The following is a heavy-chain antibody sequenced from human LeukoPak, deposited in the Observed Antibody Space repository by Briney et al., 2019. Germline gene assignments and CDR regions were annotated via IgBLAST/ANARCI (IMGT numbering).Heavy chain of an antibody. CDR2: IIPILGIA. Sequence: ASVKVSCKASGGTFSSYAISWVRQAPGQGLEWMGRIIPILGIANYAQKFQGRVTITADKSTSTAYMELSSLRSEDTAVYYCARVMYSSSLDDYWGQGALVTVSS. CDR1: GGTFSSYA. J-gene: IGHJ4*02. CDR3: ARVMYSSSLDDY. D-gene: IGHD6-13*01. V-gene: IGHV1-69*04.